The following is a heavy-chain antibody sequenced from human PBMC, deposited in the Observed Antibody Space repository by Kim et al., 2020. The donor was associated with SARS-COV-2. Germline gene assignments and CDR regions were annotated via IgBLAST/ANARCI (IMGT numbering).Heavy chain of an antibody. Sequence: ASVKVSCKASGYTFTSYDINWVRQATGQGLEWMGWMNPNSGNTGYAQKFQGRVTMTRNTSISTAYMELSSLRSEDTAVYYCARKPAGTFFYYYYGMDVWGQGTTVTVSS. D-gene: IGHD6-13*01. J-gene: IGHJ6*02. CDR1: GYTFTSYD. CDR2: MNPNSGNT. V-gene: IGHV1-8*01. CDR3: ARKPAGTFFYYYYGMDV.